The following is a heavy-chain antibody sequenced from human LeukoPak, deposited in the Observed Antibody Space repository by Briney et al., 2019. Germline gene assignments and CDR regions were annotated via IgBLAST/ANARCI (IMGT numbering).Heavy chain of an antibody. CDR1: GFPFRSYW. V-gene: IGHV3-74*03. Sequence: GGPLSLSCAVSGFPFRSYWRHWVRQPPGRGLVGVQSIKSGGSSTTYADSVKGRFTISRDNAENTLYLQMNSLRAEDTAVYYCAKDSDFWSGYWVGNWFDPWGQGTLVTVSS. CDR2: IKSGGSST. CDR3: AKDSDFWSGYWVGNWFDP. J-gene: IGHJ5*02. D-gene: IGHD3-3*01.